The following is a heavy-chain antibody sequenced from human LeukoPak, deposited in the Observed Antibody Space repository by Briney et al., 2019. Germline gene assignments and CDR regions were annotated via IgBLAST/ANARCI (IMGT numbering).Heavy chain of an antibody. CDR2: LYYSGNT. Sequence: SETLSLTCTVSGGSIRSSSYYWGWIRQPPGQGMEWIGSLYYSGNTYYHPSLKSRVTISVDTSKSQFSLRLSSVTAADTAVYYCASHHYGMDVWGQGTTVTVSS. CDR3: ASHHYGMDV. V-gene: IGHV4-39*01. J-gene: IGHJ6*02. CDR1: GGSIRSSSYY.